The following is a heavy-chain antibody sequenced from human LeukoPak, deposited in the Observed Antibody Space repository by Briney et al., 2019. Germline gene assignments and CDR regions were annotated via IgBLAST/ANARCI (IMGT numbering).Heavy chain of an antibody. CDR3: ARLPTHTYYMDV. CDR1: GDSFTNGDYY. Sequence: SETLSLTCTVSGDSFTNGDYYWSWMRQPPGKGLEWIGEINHSGRTNYNPSLKSRVTISVDTSKNQFSLELSSVTAADTAVYYCARLPTHTYYMDVWGKGTTVTVSS. CDR2: INHSGRT. V-gene: IGHV4-34*01. J-gene: IGHJ6*03.